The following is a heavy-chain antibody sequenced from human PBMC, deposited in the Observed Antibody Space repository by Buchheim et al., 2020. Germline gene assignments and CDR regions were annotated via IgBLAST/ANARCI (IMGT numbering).Heavy chain of an antibody. Sequence: EVQLVQSGAEVKKPGESLRISCKGSGYSFTSYWISWMRQMPGKGLEWMGRIDTSDSYTNYSPSFQGHVTLSADKSISTAYPQWSSRKSSDTAMYYCARRAPLAAAGTYYYYYGMDVWGQGTT. CDR1: GYSFTSYW. V-gene: IGHV5-10-1*03. D-gene: IGHD6-13*01. CDR2: IDTSDSYT. CDR3: ARRAPLAAAGTYYYYYGMDV. J-gene: IGHJ6*02.